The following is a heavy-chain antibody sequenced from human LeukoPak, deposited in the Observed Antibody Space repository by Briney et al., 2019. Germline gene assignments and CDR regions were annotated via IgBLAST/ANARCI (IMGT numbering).Heavy chain of an antibody. CDR2: IRYDGSNK. J-gene: IGHJ4*02. D-gene: IGHD3-10*01. CDR1: GFTFSSYG. Sequence: GGSLRLSCAASGFTFSSYGMHWVRQAPGKGLEWVAFIRYDGSNKYYADSVKGRFTISRDNSKNTLYLQMNSLRAEDTAVYYCAKDMGWFGEANDYWGQGTLVTVSS. V-gene: IGHV3-30*02. CDR3: AKDMGWFGEANDY.